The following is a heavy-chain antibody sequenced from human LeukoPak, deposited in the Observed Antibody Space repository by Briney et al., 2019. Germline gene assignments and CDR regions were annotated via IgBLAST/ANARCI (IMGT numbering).Heavy chain of an antibody. V-gene: IGHV3-53*04. CDR1: GFTVSSSY. D-gene: IGHD6-13*01. CDR2: IYSGGGT. CDR3: ARDRAAAAISDGDYYGMDV. Sequence: PGGSLRLSCAASGFTVSSSYMSWVRQAPGEGLEWVSVIYSGGGTYYADSVKGRFTISSHNSKNTLYLQMNSLRAEDTAVYYCARDRAAAAISDGDYYGMDVWGQGTTVTVSS. J-gene: IGHJ6*02.